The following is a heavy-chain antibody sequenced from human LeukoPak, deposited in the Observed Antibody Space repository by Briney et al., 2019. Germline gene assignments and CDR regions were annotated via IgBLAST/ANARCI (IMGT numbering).Heavy chain of an antibody. CDR2: INGDGITT. V-gene: IGHV3-74*03. J-gene: IGHJ4*02. Sequence: GGSPRLSCAASGFTFSSYWMHWVRQAPAKGLVWVSRINGDGITTTYADSVQGRFTISRDNAKNTLYLQMNSLRAEDTAVYYCARDGFGGSYSFWGQGTLVTVSS. CDR1: GFTFSSYW. D-gene: IGHD1-26*01. CDR3: ARDGFGGSYSF.